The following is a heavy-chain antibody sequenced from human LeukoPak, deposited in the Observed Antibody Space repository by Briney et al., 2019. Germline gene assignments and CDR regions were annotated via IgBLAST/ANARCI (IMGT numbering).Heavy chain of an antibody. Sequence: GGSLRLSCAASGFTFSSYAMSWVRQAPGKGLEWVSAISTSGGSTYYADSVKGRFTISRDNSKNTLYLQMNSLRAEDTAVYYCAKSRGSTSCYRYWGQGTLVTVSS. J-gene: IGHJ4*02. D-gene: IGHD2-2*02. V-gene: IGHV3-23*01. CDR1: GFTFSSYA. CDR2: ISTSGGST. CDR3: AKSRGSTSCYRY.